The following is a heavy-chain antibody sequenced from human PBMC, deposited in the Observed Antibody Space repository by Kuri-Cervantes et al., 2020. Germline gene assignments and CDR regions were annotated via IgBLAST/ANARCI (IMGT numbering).Heavy chain of an antibody. CDR2: IYYSGST. Sequence: GSLRLSCTVSGGSVSSGSYYWSWIRQPPGKGLEWIGYIYYSGSTNYNPSLKSRVTISVDTSKNQFSLKLSSVTAADTAVYYCARAGIAVAAPFDYWGQGTLVTVSS. J-gene: IGHJ4*02. CDR3: ARAGIAVAAPFDY. V-gene: IGHV4-61*01. CDR1: GGSVSSGSYY. D-gene: IGHD6-19*01.